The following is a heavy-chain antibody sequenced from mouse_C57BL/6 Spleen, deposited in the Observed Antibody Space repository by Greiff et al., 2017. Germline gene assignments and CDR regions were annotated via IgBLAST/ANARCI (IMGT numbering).Heavy chain of an antibody. D-gene: IGHD1-1*01. CDR2: INPNNGGT. CDR1: GYTFTDYY. CDR3: ARDITTVVAQRMDY. J-gene: IGHJ4*01. Sequence: EVQLQQSGPELVKPGASVKISCKASGYTFTDYYMNWVKQSHGKSLEWIGDINPNNGGTSYNQKFKGKATLTVDKSSSTAYMELRSLTSEDSAVYYCARDITTVVAQRMDYWGQGTSVTVSS. V-gene: IGHV1-26*01.